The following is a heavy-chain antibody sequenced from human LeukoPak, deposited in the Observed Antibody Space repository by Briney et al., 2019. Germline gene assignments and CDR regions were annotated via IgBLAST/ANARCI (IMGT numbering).Heavy chain of an antibody. V-gene: IGHV4-61*08. Sequence: SETLSLTCTVSGGSISSGDYYWSWIRQPPGKGLEWIGYIYYSGSTNYNPSLKSRVTISADTSKDQFYLKLSSVTAADTAVYYCARVHDFWSGYYRGAFDIWGQGTMVTVSS. CDR2: IYYSGST. CDR3: ARVHDFWSGYYRGAFDI. J-gene: IGHJ3*02. D-gene: IGHD3-3*01. CDR1: GGSISSGDYY.